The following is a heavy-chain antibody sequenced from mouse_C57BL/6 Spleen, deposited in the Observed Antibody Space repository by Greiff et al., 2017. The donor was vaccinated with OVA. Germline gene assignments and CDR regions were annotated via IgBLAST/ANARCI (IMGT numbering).Heavy chain of an antibody. CDR1: GYTFTSYW. J-gene: IGHJ2*01. D-gene: IGHD2-1*01. Sequence: VQLQQPGAELVKPGASVKLSCKASGYTFTSYWMQWVKQRPGQGLEWIGEIDPSDSYTNYNQKFKGKATLTVDTSSSTAYMQLSSLTSEDSAVYYCARWDGNYVDFDYWGQGTTLTVSS. CDR3: ARWDGNYVDFDY. CDR2: IDPSDSYT. V-gene: IGHV1-50*01.